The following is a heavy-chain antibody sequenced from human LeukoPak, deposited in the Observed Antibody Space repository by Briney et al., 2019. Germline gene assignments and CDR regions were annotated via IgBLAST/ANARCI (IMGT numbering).Heavy chain of an antibody. CDR2: IYYSGST. CDR1: GGSISSGDYY. V-gene: IGHV4-30-4*01. J-gene: IGHJ3*02. CDR3: AREEWFGELSPALDI. Sequence: SETLSLTCTVSGGSISSGDYYWSWIRQPPGKGLEWIGYIYYSGSTYYNPSLKSRVTISVDTSKNQFSLKLSSVTAADTAVYYCAREEWFGELSPALDIWGRGTMVTVSS. D-gene: IGHD3-10*01.